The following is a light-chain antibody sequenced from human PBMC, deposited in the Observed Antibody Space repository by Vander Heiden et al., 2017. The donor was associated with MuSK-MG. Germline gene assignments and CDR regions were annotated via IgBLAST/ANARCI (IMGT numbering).Light chain of an antibody. Sequence: EIVMRHSPATLAVAPGERATLSCRASQTIFSNLAWYQQKPGQAPRLLIYGASTRATGITARFSGSGSGTEFTLTISRLQSEDFAVYYCQLYDSWPPLFSFGPGTKLNL. J-gene: IGKJ3*01. V-gene: IGKV3-15*01. CDR1: QTIFSN. CDR2: GAS. CDR3: QLYDSWPPLFS.